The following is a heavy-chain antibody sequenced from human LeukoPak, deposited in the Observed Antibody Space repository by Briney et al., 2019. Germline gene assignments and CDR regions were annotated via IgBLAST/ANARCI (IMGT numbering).Heavy chain of an antibody. V-gene: IGHV4-59*01. Sequence: SETLSLTCTVSGGSISSNYWSWIRQPPGKGLEWIGNIYWSGSTNYNPSLKRRVTISLDTSKNQFSLKLSSVTAADTAVYYCARVYDSSGYDAFDIWGQGTMVTVSS. CDR1: GGSISSNY. J-gene: IGHJ3*02. CDR2: IYWSGST. D-gene: IGHD3-22*01. CDR3: ARVYDSSGYDAFDI.